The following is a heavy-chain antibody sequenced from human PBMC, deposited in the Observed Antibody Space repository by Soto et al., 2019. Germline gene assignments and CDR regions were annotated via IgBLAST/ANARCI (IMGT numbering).Heavy chain of an antibody. CDR2: INPDGGGT. D-gene: IGHD4-4*01. V-gene: IGHV1-46*01. CDR3: AVGGNYLSMDV. J-gene: IGHJ6*02. CDR1: GYTFTSYY. Sequence: QVQLVQSGAEVKKPGASVKVSCTASGYTFTSYYMHWVRLAPGQGLEWMGIINPDGGGTSYAQQFQGRVIITRDTSTSTVYMDMSSLRSEDTAVYYCAVGGNYLSMDVWGQGTTVTVSS.